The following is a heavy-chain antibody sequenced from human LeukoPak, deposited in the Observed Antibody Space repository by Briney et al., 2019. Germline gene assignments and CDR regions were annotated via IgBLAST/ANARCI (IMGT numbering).Heavy chain of an antibody. CDR3: ARASRWLALDN. Sequence: PAGSLRLSCVASRLTDSNNHMNWVRQAPGKGLEWVSVIYNGDNTYYADSVQGRFTISKDNSKTTLYLQMNSLRPEDTAVYFCARASRWLALDNWGQGTLVTVSS. CDR1: RLTDSNNH. J-gene: IGHJ4*02. V-gene: IGHV3-66*01. D-gene: IGHD6-19*01. CDR2: IYNGDNT.